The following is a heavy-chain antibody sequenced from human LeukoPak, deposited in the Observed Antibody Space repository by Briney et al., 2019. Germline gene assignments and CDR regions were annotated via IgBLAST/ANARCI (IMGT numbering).Heavy chain of an antibody. J-gene: IGHJ4*02. Sequence: PGGSLRLSCAASGFTFSSYAMSWVREAPGKGLEWVSAISGSGGSTYYADSVKGRFTISRDNSKNTLYLQMNSLRAEDTAVYYCAAALEDSYATIWGQGTLVTVAS. CDR1: GFTFSSYA. V-gene: IGHV3-23*01. D-gene: IGHD5-12*01. CDR3: AAALEDSYATI. CDR2: ISGSGGST.